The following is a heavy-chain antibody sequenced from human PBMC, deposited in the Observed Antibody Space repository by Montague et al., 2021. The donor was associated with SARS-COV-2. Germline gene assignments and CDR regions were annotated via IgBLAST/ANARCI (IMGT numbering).Heavy chain of an antibody. J-gene: IGHJ5*02. CDR1: GDSVSSNSAA. CDR2: TYYRSKWYN. D-gene: IGHD2-8*01. Sequence: CAISGDSVSSNSAAWNWIRQPPSRGLEWLGRTYYRSKWYNDYAVSVKSRITINPDTSKNQFSLQLNSVTPEDTAVYYCARDDPYCTNGVCYTGNWFDPWGQGTLGTVSS. CDR3: ARDDPYCTNGVCYTGNWFDP. V-gene: IGHV6-1*01.